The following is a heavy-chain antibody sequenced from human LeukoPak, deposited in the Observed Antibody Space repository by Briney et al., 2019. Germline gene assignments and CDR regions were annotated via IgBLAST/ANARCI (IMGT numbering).Heavy chain of an antibody. D-gene: IGHD1-7*01. Sequence: GGSLRLSCAASGFTFSSYSMNWVRQAPGKGLEWVSSISSSSSYIYYADSVKGRFTISRDNAKNSLYLQMNSLRAEDTAVYCCAILGNWNSQYFDYWGQGTLVTVSS. CDR2: ISSSSSYI. CDR3: AILGNWNSQYFDY. CDR1: GFTFSSYS. V-gene: IGHV3-21*01. J-gene: IGHJ4*02.